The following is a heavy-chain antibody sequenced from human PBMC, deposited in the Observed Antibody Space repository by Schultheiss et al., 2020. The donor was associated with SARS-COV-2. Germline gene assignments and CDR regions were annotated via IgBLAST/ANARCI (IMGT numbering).Heavy chain of an antibody. D-gene: IGHD2-15*01. V-gene: IGHV4-34*01. J-gene: IGHJ5*02. CDR2: INHSGST. Sequence: SETLSLTCAVYGGSFSGYYWSWIRQPPGKGLEWIGEINHSGSTNYNPSLKSRVTISVDTSKNQFSLKLSSVTAADTAVYYCARGLEKWWYLNWFDPWGQGTLVTVSS. CDR1: GGSFSGYY. CDR3: ARGLEKWWYLNWFDP.